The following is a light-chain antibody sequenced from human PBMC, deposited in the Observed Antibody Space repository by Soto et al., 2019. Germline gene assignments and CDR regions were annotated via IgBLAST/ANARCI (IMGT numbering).Light chain of an antibody. CDR1: QYINTR. Sequence: EIVLTQSPATLSSFPGGRVTLSCRASQYINTRLAWYQHRPGQAPRLLIYQTSIRAAGIPAMFSASVTGTDFTLTISDVQPEDFAVYSWHRRQSWTRTFGQGTKVDIK. CDR3: HRRQSWTRT. J-gene: IGKJ1*01. V-gene: IGKV3-11*01. CDR2: QTS.